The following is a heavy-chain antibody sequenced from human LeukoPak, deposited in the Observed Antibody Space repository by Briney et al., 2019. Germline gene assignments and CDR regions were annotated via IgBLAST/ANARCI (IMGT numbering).Heavy chain of an antibody. D-gene: IGHD2-15*01. Sequence: SETLSLTCAVSGGSLSSYYWSWIRQPPGKGLEWIGYIYYSGSTNYNPSLKSRVTISVDTSKNQFSLKLSSVTAADTAVYYCAREDCSGGSCYTDWGQGTWVTVSS. V-gene: IGHV4-59*12. J-gene: IGHJ4*02. CDR1: GGSLSSYY. CDR3: AREDCSGGSCYTD. CDR2: IYYSGST.